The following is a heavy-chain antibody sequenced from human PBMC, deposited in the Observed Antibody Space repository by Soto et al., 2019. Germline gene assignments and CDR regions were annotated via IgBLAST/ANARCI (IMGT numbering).Heavy chain of an antibody. CDR3: ARDTDINAFDI. Sequence: SETLSLTCAVSGYFIRSGYYWGWIRQPPGKGLEWIGSIYHSGSAYHNPSLKSRVTLSVDTSKNRFSLKLSSVTAADTAVYFCARDTDINAFDIWGQGTMVTVSS. V-gene: IGHV4-38-2*02. CDR1: GYFIRSGYY. CDR2: IYHSGSA. J-gene: IGHJ3*02. D-gene: IGHD2-8*02.